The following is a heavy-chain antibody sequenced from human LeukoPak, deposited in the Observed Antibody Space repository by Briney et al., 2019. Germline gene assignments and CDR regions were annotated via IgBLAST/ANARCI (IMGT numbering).Heavy chain of an antibody. Sequence: SETLSLTCTVSGGSISSYYWSWIRQPPGKGLEWIGYIYTSGSTNYNPSLKSRVTIPVDTSKNQFSQKLSSVTAADTAVYYCARQKGVSAYFDYWGQGTLVTVSS. CDR2: IYTSGST. J-gene: IGHJ4*02. CDR3: ARQKGVSAYFDY. D-gene: IGHD3-10*01. CDR1: GGSISSYY. V-gene: IGHV4-4*09.